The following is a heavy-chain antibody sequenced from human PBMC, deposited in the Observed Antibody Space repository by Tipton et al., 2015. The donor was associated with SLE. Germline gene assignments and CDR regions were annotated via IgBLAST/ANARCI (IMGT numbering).Heavy chain of an antibody. Sequence: TLSLTCTVSGGSISSYYWSWIRQPPGKGLEWIGYIYYSGSTNYNPSLKSRVTISVDTSKNQFSLKLSSVTAADTAVYYCATTRYGEVDYWGQGTLVTVSS. D-gene: IGHD4-17*01. V-gene: IGHV4-59*08. CDR3: ATTRYGEVDY. CDR1: GGSISSYY. J-gene: IGHJ4*02. CDR2: IYYSGST.